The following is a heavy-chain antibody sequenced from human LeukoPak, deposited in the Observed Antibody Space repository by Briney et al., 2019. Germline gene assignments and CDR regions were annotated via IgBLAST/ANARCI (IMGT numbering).Heavy chain of an antibody. D-gene: IGHD3-10*01. Sequence: GGSLRLSCAASGFTFDDYAMHWVRQAPGKGLEWVSGISWNSGSIGYADSVKGRFTISRDNAKNSLYLQMNSLRAEDMALYYCAKAKGSLLWFGELPLDYWGQGTLVTVSS. V-gene: IGHV3-9*03. J-gene: IGHJ4*02. CDR1: GFTFDDYA. CDR2: ISWNSGSI. CDR3: AKAKGSLLWFGELPLDY.